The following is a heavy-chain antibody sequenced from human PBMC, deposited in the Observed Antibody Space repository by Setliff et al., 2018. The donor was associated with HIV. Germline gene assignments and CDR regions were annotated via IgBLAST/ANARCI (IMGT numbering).Heavy chain of an antibody. Sequence: PSETLSLTCAVSGYSLSSDYYWGWIRQPPGKGLEWIASIYHSGSTYYNPSLKSRVIISIDTSKNQFSLNLRSVTAADTAVYYSARQKKSSSWSPNDYWGQGTLVTVSS. D-gene: IGHD2-2*01. J-gene: IGHJ4*02. CDR3: ARQKKSSSWSPNDY. V-gene: IGHV4-38-2*01. CDR1: GYSLSSDYY. CDR2: IYHSGST.